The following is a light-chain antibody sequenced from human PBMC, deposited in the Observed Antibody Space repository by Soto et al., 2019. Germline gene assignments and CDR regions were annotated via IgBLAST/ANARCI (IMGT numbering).Light chain of an antibody. CDR3: SSYTTASTVV. Sequence: QSALTQPASVSGSPGQSITISCTGTSSDVGAYDYVSWYQHHPGKAPKLMIHDVSHRPSGVSNRFSGSKSGNTASLTISGLQAEGEASYYCSSYTTASTVVFGGGTKPPS. CDR1: SSDVGAYDY. V-gene: IGLV2-14*03. J-gene: IGLJ2*01. CDR2: DVS.